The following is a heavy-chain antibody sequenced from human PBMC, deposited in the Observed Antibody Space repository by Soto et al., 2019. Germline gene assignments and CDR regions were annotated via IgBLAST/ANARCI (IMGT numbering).Heavy chain of an antibody. V-gene: IGHV3-33*01. J-gene: IGHJ4*02. D-gene: IGHD3-10*01. Sequence: PGGSLRLSCAASGFTFSSYGMHWVRQAPGKGLEWVAVIWYDGSNKYYADSVKGRFTISRDNSKNTLYLQMNSLRAEDTAVYYCARDPVTMVRGVRNQSNLRGLALFYWGQGTLVTVSS. CDR2: IWYDGSNK. CDR1: GFTFSSYG. CDR3: ARDPVTMVRGVRNQSNLRGLALFY.